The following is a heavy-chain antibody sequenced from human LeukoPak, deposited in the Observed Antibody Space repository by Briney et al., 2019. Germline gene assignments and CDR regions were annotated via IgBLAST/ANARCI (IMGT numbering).Heavy chain of an antibody. CDR1: GFTVNSYY. D-gene: IGHD3-22*01. CDR2: IYGDGST. V-gene: IGHV3-53*01. CDR3: ARGGSGYYWAFDC. Sequence: PGGSLRLSCAASGFTVNSYYMSWVRQAPGKGLEWVSLIYGDGSTSYADSVKGRFTISRDNSKTTLSLQMNSLRAEDTAMYYCARGGSGYYWAFDCWGQGTLVTVSS. J-gene: IGHJ4*02.